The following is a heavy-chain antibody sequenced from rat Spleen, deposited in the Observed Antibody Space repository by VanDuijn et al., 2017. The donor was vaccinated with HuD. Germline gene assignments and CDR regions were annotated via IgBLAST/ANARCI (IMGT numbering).Heavy chain of an antibody. J-gene: IGHJ2*01. CDR1: GFSLTTYG. D-gene: IGHD3-1*01. CDR2: LSSGGNT. Sequence: QVQLKESGPGLVQPSQTLSLTCTVSGFSLTTYGVSWVRQPPGKGLEWIAALSSGGNTYYNSALKSRLSISRDTSKSQVFLKMDSLQPEDTGTYYCARHPWGGAPYYWGQGVMVTVSS. CDR3: ARHPWGGAPYY. V-gene: IGHV2S8*01.